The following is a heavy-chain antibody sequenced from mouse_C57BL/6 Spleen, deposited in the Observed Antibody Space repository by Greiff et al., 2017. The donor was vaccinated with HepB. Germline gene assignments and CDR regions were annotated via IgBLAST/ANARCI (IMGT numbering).Heavy chain of an antibody. D-gene: IGHD4-1*01. CDR3: ARLTGTGAMDY. V-gene: IGHV5-17*01. J-gene: IGHJ4*01. CDR1: GFTFSDYG. Sequence: EVQLVESGGGLVKPGGSLKLSCAASGFTFSDYGMHWVRQAPEKGLEWVAYISSGSSTIYYADTVKGRFTISRDNAKNTLFLKMTSLRSEDTAMYYCARLTGTGAMDYWGQGTSVTVSS. CDR2: ISSGSSTI.